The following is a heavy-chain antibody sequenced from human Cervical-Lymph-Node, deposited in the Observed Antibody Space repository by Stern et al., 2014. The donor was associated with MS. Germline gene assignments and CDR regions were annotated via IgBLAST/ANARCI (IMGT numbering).Heavy chain of an antibody. CDR2: ISGSGGAI. V-gene: IGHV3-11*01. D-gene: IGHD2-21*02. CDR3: GRGDAGDY. Sequence: MQLVESGGDLVKPGGSLRLSCVASGFSFSDYDMSWIRQAPGKGLEWISYISGSGGAIYYADSVQGRFTISRDNAKNSLFLQMNSLRAEDTAVYYCGRGDAGDYWGQGTLVTVAS. CDR1: GFSFSDYD. J-gene: IGHJ4*02.